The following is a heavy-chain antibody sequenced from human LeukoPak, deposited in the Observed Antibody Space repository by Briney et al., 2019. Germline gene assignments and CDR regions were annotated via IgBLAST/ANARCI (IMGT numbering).Heavy chain of an antibody. D-gene: IGHD3-22*01. J-gene: IGHJ4*02. CDR2: IYSGGST. CDR1: GFTVSSNY. Sequence: PGGSLRLSCAASGFTVSSNYMSWVRQAPGEGLEWVSVIYSGGSTYYADSVKGRFTISRDNSKNTLYLQMNSLRAEDTAVYYCARNYYDSSGYYYVGYWGQGTLVTVSS. CDR3: ARNYYDSSGYYYVGY. V-gene: IGHV3-53*01.